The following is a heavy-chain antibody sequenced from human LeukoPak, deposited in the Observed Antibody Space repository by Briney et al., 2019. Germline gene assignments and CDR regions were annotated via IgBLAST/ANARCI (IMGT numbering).Heavy chain of an antibody. CDR2: IYYSGST. J-gene: IGHJ3*02. V-gene: IGHV4-39*01. Sequence: PSETLSLTCTVSGGSISSSSYYWGWIRQPPGKGLEWIGSIYYSGSTYYNPSLKSRVTISVDTSKNQFSLKLSSVTAADTAVYYCARKVVVDDFWSAERSIWGQGTMVTVSS. D-gene: IGHD3-3*01. CDR3: ARKVVVDDFWSAERSI. CDR1: GGSISSSSYY.